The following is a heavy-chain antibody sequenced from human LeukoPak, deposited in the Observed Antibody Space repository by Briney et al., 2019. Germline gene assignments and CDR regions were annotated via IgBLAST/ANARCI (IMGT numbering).Heavy chain of an antibody. D-gene: IGHD6-13*01. CDR2: INHSGST. CDR1: GGSLSGYY. CDR3: ARVRAAGPDY. Sequence: SETLSLTCAVYGGSLSGYYWSWIRQPPGKGLEWIGEINHSGSTNYNPSLKSRVTISVDTSKNQFSLKLSSVTAADTAVYYCARVRAAGPDYWGQGTLVTVSS. V-gene: IGHV4-34*01. J-gene: IGHJ4*02.